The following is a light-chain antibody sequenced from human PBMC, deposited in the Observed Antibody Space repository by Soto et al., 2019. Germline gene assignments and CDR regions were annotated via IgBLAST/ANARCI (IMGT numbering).Light chain of an antibody. J-gene: IGKJ4*01. CDR1: QSVTSS. CDR2: DAS. CDR3: QQTNDWALT. Sequence: EIVLTQSPATVSLSPGTRATLSCRSSQSVTSSLAWYQQKPGQPPRLLIYDASHRATGIPARFSGSGSGRDFTLTISSLEPEDFAVYYCQQTNDWALTFGGGTKVVIK. V-gene: IGKV3-11*02.